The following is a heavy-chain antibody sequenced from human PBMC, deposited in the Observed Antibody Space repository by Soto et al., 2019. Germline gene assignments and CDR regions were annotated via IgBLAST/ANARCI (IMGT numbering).Heavy chain of an antibody. V-gene: IGHV1-69*13. CDR3: AMNSGYSSSWSRSYYYYGMDV. D-gene: IGHD6-13*01. CDR2: IIPIFGTA. J-gene: IGHJ6*02. CDR1: GGTFSSYA. Sequence: SVKVSCKASGGTFSSYAISWVRQAPGQGLEWMGGIIPIFGTANYAQKFQGRVTITADESTSTAYMELSSRRSEDTAVYYCAMNSGYSSSWSRSYYYYGMDVWGQGTTVTVSS.